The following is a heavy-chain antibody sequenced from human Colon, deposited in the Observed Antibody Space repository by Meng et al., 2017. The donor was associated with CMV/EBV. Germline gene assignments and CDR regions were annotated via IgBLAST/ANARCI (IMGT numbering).Heavy chain of an antibody. V-gene: IGHV3-23*01. CDR3: AKNTRGIVAWPDP. D-gene: IGHD3-10*01. CDR1: GFPFNTYV. J-gene: IGHJ5*02. CDR2: VSGSGRI. Sequence: GESLKISCVASGFPFNTYVMSWLRQGSGKGPEWVASVSGSGRINYADSVQGRFVISRDNSKNSVFLQMNDLRVEDTAMYYCAKNTRGIVAWPDPWGQGTLVTVSS.